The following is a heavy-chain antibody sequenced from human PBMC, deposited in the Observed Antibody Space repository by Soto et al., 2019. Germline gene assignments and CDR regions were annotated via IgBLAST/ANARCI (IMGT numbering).Heavy chain of an antibody. CDR1: GFSLSTSGGG. Sequence: QITLKESGPTLGNPTQTLTLTCTFSGFSLSTSGGGVGWIRQPPGKALEWLALIYWDDDKRYSQSLNSRLTITKDTSKNQVVLTMTNMDHVDTATYYCAHGGGSPDYYYYYYMDVWGKGTTVTVSS. CDR3: AHGGGSPDYYYYYYMDV. V-gene: IGHV2-5*02. CDR2: IYWDDDK. J-gene: IGHJ6*03. D-gene: IGHD3-16*01.